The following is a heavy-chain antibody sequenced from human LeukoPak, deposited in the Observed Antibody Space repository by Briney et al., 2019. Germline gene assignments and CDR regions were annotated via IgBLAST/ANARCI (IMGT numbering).Heavy chain of an antibody. CDR3: ARSLYYYGSDSFDI. J-gene: IGHJ3*02. CDR1: GGSISSGSYY. V-gene: IGHV4-61*01. Sequence: PSETLSLTCTVSGGSISSGSYYWNWIRQPPGKGLEWIGYIYYSGSTNYNPSLKSRVTISVDTSKTLFSLKLSSVTAADTAVYYCARSLYYYGSDSFDIWGQGTMVTVSS. D-gene: IGHD3-10*01. CDR2: IYYSGST.